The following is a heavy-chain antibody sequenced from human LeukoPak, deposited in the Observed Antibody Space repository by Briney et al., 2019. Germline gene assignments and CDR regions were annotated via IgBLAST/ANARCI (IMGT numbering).Heavy chain of an antibody. CDR1: NYTFTSYG. CDR3: ARDSYSNSWYGPLDY. V-gene: IGHV1-18*01. CDR2: LSAYNGNT. J-gene: IGHJ4*02. Sequence: ASVKVSCKASNYTFTSYGISWVRQAPGQGPEWMGWLSAYNGNTNYAQKLQGRVTMTTDTSTSTAYMELRSLRSDDTAVYYCARDSYSNSWYGPLDYWGQGTLVTVSS. D-gene: IGHD6-13*01.